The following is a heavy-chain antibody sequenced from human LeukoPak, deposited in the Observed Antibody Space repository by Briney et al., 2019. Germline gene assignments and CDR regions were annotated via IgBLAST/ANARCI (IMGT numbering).Heavy chain of an antibody. J-gene: IGHJ4*02. Sequence: GGSLRLSCAASGFTFSSYAMSWVHQAPGKGLEWVSAISGSGGSTHYADSVKGRFTISRDNSKNTLYLQMNSLRAEDTAVYYCAKGTYGSGSYSQDYWGQGTLVIVSS. V-gene: IGHV3-23*01. D-gene: IGHD3-10*01. CDR2: ISGSGGST. CDR1: GFTFSSYA. CDR3: AKGTYGSGSYSQDY.